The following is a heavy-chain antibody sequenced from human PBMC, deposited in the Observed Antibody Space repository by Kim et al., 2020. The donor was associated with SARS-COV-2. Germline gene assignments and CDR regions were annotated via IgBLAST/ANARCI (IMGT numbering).Heavy chain of an antibody. D-gene: IGHD6-6*01. CDR1: GFTFGDYA. CDR2: ISWNSGSI. CDR3: AKDSSYSSSLTSWFDP. J-gene: IGHJ5*02. V-gene: IGHV3-9*01. Sequence: GGSLRLSCAASGFTFGDYAMHWVRQAPGKGLEWVSGISWNSGSIGYADSVKGRFTISRDNAKNSLYLQMNSLRAEDTALYYCAKDSSYSSSLTSWFDPWGQGTLVTVSS.